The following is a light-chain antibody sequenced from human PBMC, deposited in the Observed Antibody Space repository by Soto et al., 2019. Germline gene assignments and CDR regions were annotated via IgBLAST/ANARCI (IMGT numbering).Light chain of an antibody. Sequence: QSALTQPPSASGSPGQSVTISCTGTSTDVGAYNFVSWYQQHPGKAPKLVIYEVTKRPSGVPDRFSGSKSGNTASLTVSGLQMEDEADYYFPTHPGDSKLVFGGGPNPPVL. CDR2: EVT. J-gene: IGLJ2*01. CDR1: STDVGAYNF. CDR3: PTHPGDSKLV. V-gene: IGLV2-8*01.